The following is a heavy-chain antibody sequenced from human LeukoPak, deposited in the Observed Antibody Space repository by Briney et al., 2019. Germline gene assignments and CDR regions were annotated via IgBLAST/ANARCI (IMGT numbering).Heavy chain of an antibody. J-gene: IGHJ4*02. D-gene: IGHD2-8*01. CDR1: GGSISSGDYY. CDR3: ARVTKGNGRFDS. CDR2: IYYSGST. Sequence: SSETLSLTCTVSGGSISSGDYYWSWIRQPPGKGLEWIGYIYYSGSTYYNPSLKSRVTISVDTSKNQFSLKLSYVTAADTAVYYCARVTKGNGRFDSWGQGTLVTVSS. V-gene: IGHV4-30-4*08.